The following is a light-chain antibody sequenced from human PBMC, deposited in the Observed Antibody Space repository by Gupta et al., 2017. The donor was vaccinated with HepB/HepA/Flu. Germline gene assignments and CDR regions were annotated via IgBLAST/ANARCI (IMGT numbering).Light chain of an antibody. CDR2: DVS. Sequence: QSALTLPASVSGSPGQSITISCTGTSSDVGGYNYVSWYQQHPGKAPKLMIYDVSNRPSGVSNRFSGSKSGNTASLTISGLQAEDEADYYCSSYTSSTLYVFGTGTKVTVL. CDR3: SSYTSSTLYV. CDR1: SSDVGGYNY. V-gene: IGLV2-14*01. J-gene: IGLJ1*01.